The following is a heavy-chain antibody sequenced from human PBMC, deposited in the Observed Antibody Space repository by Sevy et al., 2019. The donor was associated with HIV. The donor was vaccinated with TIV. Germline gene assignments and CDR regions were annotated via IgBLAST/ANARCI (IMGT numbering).Heavy chain of an antibody. V-gene: IGHV1-69*13. J-gene: IGHJ6*02. D-gene: IGHD5-18*01. CDR3: AKAGQMDTAMATFYYGIVV. Sequence: ASVKVSCKASGGTFSNYVIAWVRQAPGQGLEWMGGIIPLFDTTNYAQKFQGRVTITADESTRTAYLELRALRSDDTAVYYCAKAGQMDTAMATFYYGIVVWGQGTTVTVSS. CDR2: IIPLFDTT. CDR1: GGTFSNYV.